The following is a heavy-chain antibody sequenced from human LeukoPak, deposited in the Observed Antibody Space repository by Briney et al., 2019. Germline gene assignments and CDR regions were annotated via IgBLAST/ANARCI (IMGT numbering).Heavy chain of an antibody. J-gene: IGHJ4*02. CDR2: TYYSGSP. Sequence: PSETLSLTCTVSGDSINNYYWNWIRQPPGKGLEWIGYTYYSGSPNYNPSLKSRVTMSVDTSKNQFSLKLSSVTAADMAVYYCASSGYYGSGSYYNFLDYWGQGTLVTVSS. D-gene: IGHD3-10*01. CDR1: GDSINNYY. V-gene: IGHV4-59*12. CDR3: ASSGYYGSGSYYNFLDY.